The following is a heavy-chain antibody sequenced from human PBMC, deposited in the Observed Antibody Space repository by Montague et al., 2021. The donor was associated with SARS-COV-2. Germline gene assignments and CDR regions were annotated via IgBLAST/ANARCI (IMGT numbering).Heavy chain of an antibody. D-gene: IGHD6-19*01. Sequence: SETLSLTCTVSGASISSSNYYWDWIRRPPGKGLEWIGSIYDSGSTYYNPSLKSRVTISVDTSKDHFSLKLSSVTAADTAVYYCARRGRKLLPVAATIGGFDIWGQGTMVTVSS. CDR1: GASISSSNYY. J-gene: IGHJ3*02. CDR3: ARRGRKLLPVAATIGGFDI. CDR2: IYDSGST. V-gene: IGHV4-39*02.